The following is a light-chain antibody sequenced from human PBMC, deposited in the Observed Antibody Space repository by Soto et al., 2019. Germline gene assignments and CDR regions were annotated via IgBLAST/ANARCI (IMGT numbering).Light chain of an antibody. Sequence: EIVMTQSPATLSVSPGERATLSCRASQNILSNLAWYQQKPGQAPRLLIYGASTRATGIPARFSGSGSGTEFTLTISSLQSEDFATYYCQQYNSFTWTFGQGTKVEIK. V-gene: IGKV3-15*01. CDR3: QQYNSFTWT. J-gene: IGKJ1*01. CDR2: GAS. CDR1: QNILSN.